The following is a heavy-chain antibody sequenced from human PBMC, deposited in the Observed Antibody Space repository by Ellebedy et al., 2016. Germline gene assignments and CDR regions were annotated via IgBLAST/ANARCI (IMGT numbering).Heavy chain of an antibody. D-gene: IGHD6-6*01. CDR1: GGSVDTYY. Sequence: SETLSLXXTVSGGSVDTYYWTWIRQSPGKGPEWIGYVFYGGSTKYNPSLRSRVTISLDTSRNQFSLKVTSVAAADTAVYYCARDVSLYSSSPSFDFWGQGTLVTVSS. V-gene: IGHV4-59*02. J-gene: IGHJ4*02. CDR3: ARDVSLYSSSPSFDF. CDR2: VFYGGST.